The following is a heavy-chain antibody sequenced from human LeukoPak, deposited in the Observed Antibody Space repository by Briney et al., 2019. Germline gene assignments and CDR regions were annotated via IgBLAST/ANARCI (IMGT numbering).Heavy chain of an antibody. D-gene: IGHD1-20*01. V-gene: IGHV3-30*04. Sequence: PGGSLRLSCAASGFTFSSYAMHWVRQAPGKGLEWVAVISYDGSNKYYADSVKGRFTISRDNSKNTLYLQMNSLRAEDTAVYYCAREGPSPFPGYNWNVAYYYYYYMDVWGKGTTVTVSS. CDR1: GFTFSSYA. J-gene: IGHJ6*03. CDR3: AREGPSPFPGYNWNVAYYYYYYMDV. CDR2: ISYDGSNK.